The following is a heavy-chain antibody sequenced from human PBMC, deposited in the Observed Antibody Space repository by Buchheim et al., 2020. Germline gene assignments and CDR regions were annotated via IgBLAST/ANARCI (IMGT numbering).Heavy chain of an antibody. CDR2: IYYSGST. CDR3: ARASGYYGSGSYYRLNLNWIDP. V-gene: IGHV4-30-4*01. J-gene: IGHJ5*02. CDR1: GGSMSNGDYY. Sequence: QVQLQESGPGLVKPSQTPSLTCSVSGGSMSNGDYYWSWIRQPPGKGLEWIGYIYYSGSTDYNPSLKSRVTISVDTSKNQFSLKLSSVTAADTAVYYCARASGYYGSGSYYRLNLNWIDPWGQGTL. D-gene: IGHD3-10*01.